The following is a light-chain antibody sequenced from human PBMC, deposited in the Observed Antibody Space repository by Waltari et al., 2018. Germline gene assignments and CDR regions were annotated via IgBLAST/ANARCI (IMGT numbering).Light chain of an antibody. J-gene: IGKJ3*01. V-gene: IGKV1-13*02. CDR1: QAISSY. CDR3: QQGNSYPFT. Sequence: IQMSQSPSSLSASVGDRVTITSRASQAISSYLNWYQQKPGKAPKLLIYYANSLASGVPSRFSGSGSGTEFTLTISSLQPEDFATYYCQQGNSYPFTFGPGTKLDIK. CDR2: YAN.